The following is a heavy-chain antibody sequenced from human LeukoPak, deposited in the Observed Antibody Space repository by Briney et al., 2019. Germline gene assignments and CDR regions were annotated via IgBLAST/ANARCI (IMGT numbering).Heavy chain of an antibody. J-gene: IGHJ4*02. D-gene: IGHD6-13*01. Sequence: SETLSLTCTVSGGSISSYYWSWIRQPPGKGLEWIGYIYYSGSTNYNPSLKSRVTISLDTSKNQFSLKLSSVTAADTAVCYCARFGSRWYFDYWGQGTLVTVSS. CDR1: GGSISSYY. CDR2: IYYSGST. CDR3: ARFGSRWYFDY. V-gene: IGHV4-59*01.